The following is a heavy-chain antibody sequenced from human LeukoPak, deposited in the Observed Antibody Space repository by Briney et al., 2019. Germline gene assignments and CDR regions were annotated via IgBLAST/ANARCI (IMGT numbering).Heavy chain of an antibody. Sequence: ASVKVSCKASGYTFTSYGISWVRQAPGQGLEWMGIINPSGGSTSYAQKFQGRVTMTRDTSTSTVYMELSSLRSEDTAVYYCARGGVEMATNYLPNFDYWGQGTLVTVSS. J-gene: IGHJ4*02. D-gene: IGHD5-12*01. CDR1: GYTFTSYG. CDR2: INPSGGST. CDR3: ARGGVEMATNYLPNFDY. V-gene: IGHV1-46*01.